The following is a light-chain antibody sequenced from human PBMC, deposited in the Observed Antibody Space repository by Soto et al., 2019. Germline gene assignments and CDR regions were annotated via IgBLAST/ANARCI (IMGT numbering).Light chain of an antibody. CDR2: DAS. Sequence: DMQRTQTPSALSASVEKRVTITCVASQSISSYLNWYQQKPGKALKRLIYDASNLHPGVPSRFRGSGSGTEFSFNITSLQPEDVATYYCQQYDDLPITFGQGTLLAV. CDR3: QQYDDLPIT. CDR1: QSISSY. J-gene: IGKJ5*01. V-gene: IGKV1-33*01.